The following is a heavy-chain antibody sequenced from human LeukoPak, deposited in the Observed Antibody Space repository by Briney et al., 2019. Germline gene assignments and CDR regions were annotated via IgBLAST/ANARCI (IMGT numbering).Heavy chain of an antibody. J-gene: IGHJ3*02. CDR1: GGSISSRNYY. V-gene: IGHV4-39*01. CDR3: ARRDGDI. D-gene: IGHD5-24*01. Sequence: PSETLSLTCTVSGGSISSRNYYWGWIRQPPGKGLEWIGSISYSGSTYYNPSLKSRVTISVDTSNNQFSLKLNSVTAADTAVYYCARRDGDIWGQGTMVTVSS. CDR2: ISYSGST.